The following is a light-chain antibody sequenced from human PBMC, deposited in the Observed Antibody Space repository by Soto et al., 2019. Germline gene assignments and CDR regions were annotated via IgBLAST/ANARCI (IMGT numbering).Light chain of an antibody. CDR2: DVS. V-gene: IGLV2-14*03. Sequence: QSALTQPASVSGSPGQSITISCTGTSSDVGNYNYVSWYQHHPGKAPKLMIYDVSNRPSGVSNRFSGSKSGNTASLTISGLQAEDEADYYCCSYTTSNTRQIVFGTGTKVTVL. CDR3: CSYTTSNTRQIV. CDR1: SSDVGNYNY. J-gene: IGLJ1*01.